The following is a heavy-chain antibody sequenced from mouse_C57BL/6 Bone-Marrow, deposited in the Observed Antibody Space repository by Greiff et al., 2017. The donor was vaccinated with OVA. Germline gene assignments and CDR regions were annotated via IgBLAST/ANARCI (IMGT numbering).Heavy chain of an antibody. D-gene: IGHD2-2*01. V-gene: IGHV1-82*01. CDR3: GRDGYGYYAMDY. CDR1: GYAFSSSW. CDR2: IYPGDGDT. Sequence: QVQLQQSGPELVKPGASVKISCKASGYAFSSSWMNWVKQRPGKGLEWIGRIYPGDGDTNYNGKFKGKATLTADKSSSTAYMQLSSLTSEDSAVYFCGRDGYGYYAMDYWGQGTSVTVSS. J-gene: IGHJ4*01.